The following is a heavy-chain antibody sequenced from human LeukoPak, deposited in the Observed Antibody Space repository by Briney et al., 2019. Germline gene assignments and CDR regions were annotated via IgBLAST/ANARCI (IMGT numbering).Heavy chain of an antibody. V-gene: IGHV3-7*03. D-gene: IGHD5-12*01. Sequence: PGGSLRLSCVTSGFTFNVFWMSWVRQAPGKGLEWVANINKDGSAQYYVDSVKGRFTISRDNAKNSLYLQMNSLRAEDTAIYYCARDHPSGYSSNYWGQGALVTVSS. CDR1: GFTFNVFW. CDR3: ARDHPSGYSSNY. CDR2: INKDGSAQ. J-gene: IGHJ4*02.